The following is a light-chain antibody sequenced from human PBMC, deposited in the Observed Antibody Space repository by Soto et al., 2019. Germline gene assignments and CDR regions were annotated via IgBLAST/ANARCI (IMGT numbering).Light chain of an antibody. CDR3: SSYTSSSTLMV. J-gene: IGLJ2*01. CDR2: DVS. Sequence: QSARTQPASVSGSPGQSITVSCTGTSSDVGGYNYVSWYQQHPGKAPKLMIYDVSNRPSGVSNRFSGSKSGNTASLTISGLQAEDEADYYCSSYTSSSTLMVFGGATKLTVL. V-gene: IGLV2-14*01. CDR1: SSDVGGYNY.